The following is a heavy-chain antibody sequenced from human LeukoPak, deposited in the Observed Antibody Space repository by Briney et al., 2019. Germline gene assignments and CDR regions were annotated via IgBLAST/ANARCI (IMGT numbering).Heavy chain of an antibody. CDR2: INPNSGGT. J-gene: IGHJ5*02. Sequence: GASVKVSCKASGYTFTSYGISWVRQAPGQGLEWMGWINPNSGGTNYAQKFQGRVTMTRDTSISTAYMELSRLRSDDTAVYYCARPARAKTYYYGSGIFDPWGQGTLVTVSS. CDR3: ARPARAKTYYYGSGIFDP. V-gene: IGHV1-2*02. D-gene: IGHD3-10*01. CDR1: GYTFTSYG.